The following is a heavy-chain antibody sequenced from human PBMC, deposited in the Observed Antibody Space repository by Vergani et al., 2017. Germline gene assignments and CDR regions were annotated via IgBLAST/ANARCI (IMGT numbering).Heavy chain of an antibody. CDR2: IIPNLGIA. J-gene: IGHJ4*02. V-gene: IGHV1-69*02. CDR1: GGTFSSYT. CDR3: ASAGNRRDRYGWDY. D-gene: IGHD5-18*01. Sequence: QVQLVQSGAEVKKPGSSVKVSCKASGGTFSSYTISWVRQAPGQGLEWMGRIIPNLGIANYAQKFQGRVTITADKSTSTAYMELSSLRSEDTAVYYCASAGNRRDRYGWDYWGQGTLVTVSS.